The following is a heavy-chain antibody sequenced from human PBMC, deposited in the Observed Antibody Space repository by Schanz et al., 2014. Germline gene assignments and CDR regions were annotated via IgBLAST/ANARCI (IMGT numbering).Heavy chain of an antibody. Sequence: EQLLQSGGGLVQPGGSLRLSCAASGFTFGSYGMSWIRQAPGKGLEWVSDISSGSSYANYADSVKGRFTISRDNAKISLYLQMNSLRVEDTAVYYCARDTSYGMDVWCQGTTXTVSS. CDR2: ISSGSSYA. J-gene: IGHJ6*02. CDR3: ARDTSYGMDV. CDR1: GFTFGSYG. V-gene: IGHV3-11*06.